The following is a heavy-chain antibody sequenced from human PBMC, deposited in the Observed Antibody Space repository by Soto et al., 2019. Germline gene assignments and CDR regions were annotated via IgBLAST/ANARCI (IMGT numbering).Heavy chain of an antibody. D-gene: IGHD3-22*01. V-gene: IGHV3-23*01. CDR3: AKGPYYYDSSGYYGNWFDP. CDR2: ISGSGGST. J-gene: IGHJ5*02. CDR1: GFTFSSYA. Sequence: GGSLRLSCAASGFTFSSYAMIWVRQAPGKGLEWVSAISGSGGSTYYADSVKGRFTISRDNSKNTLYLQMNSLRAEDTAVYYCAKGPYYYDSSGYYGNWFDPWGQGTLVTVSS.